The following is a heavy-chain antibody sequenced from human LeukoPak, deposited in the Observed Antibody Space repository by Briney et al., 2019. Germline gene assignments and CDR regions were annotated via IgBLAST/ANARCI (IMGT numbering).Heavy chain of an antibody. CDR3: AKESGYYGSGSYYSAGFFDY. CDR2: ISGSGGST. V-gene: IGHV3-23*01. J-gene: IGHJ4*02. D-gene: IGHD3-10*01. CDR1: GFDFRSYA. Sequence: PGWALALCCTASGFDFRSYAMGWVPQDQGKGLEWVSAISGSGGSTYYADSVKGRFTISRDNSKNTLYLQMNSLRAEDTAVYYCAKESGYYGSGSYYSAGFFDYWGQGTLVTVSS.